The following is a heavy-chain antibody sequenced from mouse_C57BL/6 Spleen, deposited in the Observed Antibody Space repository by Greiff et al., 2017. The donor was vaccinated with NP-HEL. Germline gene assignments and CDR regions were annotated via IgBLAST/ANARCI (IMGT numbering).Heavy chain of an antibody. CDR2: IDPSDSET. J-gene: IGHJ1*03. CDR1: GYTFTSYW. Sequence: QVQLQQPGAELVRPGSSVKLSCKASGYTFTSYWMHWVKQRPIQGLEWIGNIDPSDSETHYNQKFKDKATLTVDQSSSTAYMQLSSLTSEDSAVYYCARIYYDYWYFDVWGTGTTVTVSS. CDR3: ARIYYDYWYFDV. D-gene: IGHD2-4*01. V-gene: IGHV1-52*01.